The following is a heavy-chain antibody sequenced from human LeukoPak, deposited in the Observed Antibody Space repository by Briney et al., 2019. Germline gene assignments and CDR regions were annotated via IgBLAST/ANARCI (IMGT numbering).Heavy chain of an antibody. V-gene: IGHV1-2*02. Sequence: ASVKVSCKASGYTFTGYYMHWVRQAPGQGLEWMGWINPNSGGTNYAQKFQGRVTMTRDTSISTAYMELSRLRSGDTAVYYCARAILRYFDWLSDFDYWGQGTLVTVSS. CDR3: ARAILRYFDWLSDFDY. CDR2: INPNSGGT. CDR1: GYTFTGYY. J-gene: IGHJ4*02. D-gene: IGHD3-9*01.